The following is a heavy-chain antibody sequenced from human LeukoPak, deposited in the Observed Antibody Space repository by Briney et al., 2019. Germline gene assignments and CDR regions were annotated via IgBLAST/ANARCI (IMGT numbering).Heavy chain of an antibody. CDR2: IKSKTDGGTT. J-gene: IGHJ4*02. CDR1: GFTFSNAW. V-gene: IGHV3-15*01. D-gene: IGHD1-7*01. CDR3: TTDVTGTTVCSAW. Sequence: PGGSLRLSCAASGFTFSNAWMSWVRQAPGKGLEWVGRIKSKTDGGTTDYAAPVKGRFTISRDDSKNTLYLQMNSLKTEDTAVYYCTTDVTGTTVCSAWWGQGTLVTVSS.